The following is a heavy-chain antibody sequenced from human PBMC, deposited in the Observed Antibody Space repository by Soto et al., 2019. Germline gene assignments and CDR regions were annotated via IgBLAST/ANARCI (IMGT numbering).Heavy chain of an antibody. J-gene: IGHJ5*02. CDR1: GFTFSSYA. Sequence: EVQLLESGGGLVQPGGSLRLSCAASGFTFSSYAMSWLRQAPGKGLEWVSASSGSGGSTYYADSVKGRFTISRDNSKNTRYRQMNRLRAEGTAVYFCAKDKEQGLVRDGNGFDPCCQGTLVTVSS. CDR2: SSGSGGST. D-gene: IGHD6-19*01. V-gene: IGHV3-23*01. CDR3: AKDKEQGLVRDGNGFDP.